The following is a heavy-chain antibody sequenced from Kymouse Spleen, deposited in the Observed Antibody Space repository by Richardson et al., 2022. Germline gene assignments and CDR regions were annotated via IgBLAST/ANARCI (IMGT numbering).Heavy chain of an antibody. Sequence: EVQLVESGGGVVRPGGSLRLSCAASGFTFDDYGMSWVRQAPGKGLEWVSGINWNGGSTGYADSVKGRFTISRDNAKNSLYLQMNSLRAEDTALYYCARAPYYDILTGYYNYYYYYGMDVWGQGTTVTVSS. CDR2: INWNGGST. V-gene: IGHV3-20*d01. D-gene: IGHD3-9*01. CDR3: ARAPYYDILTGYYNYYYYYGMDV. CDR1: GFTFDDYG. J-gene: IGHJ6*02.